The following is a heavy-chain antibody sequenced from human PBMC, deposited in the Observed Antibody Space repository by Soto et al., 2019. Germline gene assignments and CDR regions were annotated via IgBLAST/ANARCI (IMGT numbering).Heavy chain of an antibody. D-gene: IGHD4-17*01. Sequence: PSETLSLTCTVSGCSISSYYWSWIRQPPGKGLEWIGYIYYSGSTNYNPSLKSRVTISVDTSKNQFSLKLSSVTAADTAVYYCARSSTTVTTFDYWGQGTLVTVSS. CDR1: GCSISSYY. J-gene: IGHJ4*02. V-gene: IGHV4-59*01. CDR3: ARSSTTVTTFDY. CDR2: IYYSGST.